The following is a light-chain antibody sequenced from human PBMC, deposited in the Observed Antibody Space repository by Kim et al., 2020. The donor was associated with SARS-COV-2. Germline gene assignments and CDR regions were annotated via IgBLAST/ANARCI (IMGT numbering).Light chain of an antibody. CDR3: AAWDDSLNGYV. J-gene: IGLJ1*01. CDR2: NNN. CDR1: SSNIGSNT. V-gene: IGLV1-44*01. Sequence: ELTQPPSASGTPGQRVTISCSGSSSNIGSNTVNWYQQLPGTAPKLLIYNNNQRPSGVPDRFSGSKSGTSASLAISGLQSEDEADYYCAAWDDSLNGYVFGTGTKSPS.